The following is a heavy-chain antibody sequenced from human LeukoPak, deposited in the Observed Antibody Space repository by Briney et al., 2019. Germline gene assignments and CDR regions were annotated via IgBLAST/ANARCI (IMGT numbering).Heavy chain of an antibody. Sequence: GESLKISCKGSGYSFTSYWIGWVRQMPGKGLEWMGIIYPGDSDTRYSPSFQGQVTISADKSISTAYLQWSSLKASDTAMYYCVTYYYDSSGYSYYFDYWGQGTMVTVSS. J-gene: IGHJ4*02. CDR2: IYPGDSDT. D-gene: IGHD3-22*01. CDR1: GYSFTSYW. V-gene: IGHV5-51*01. CDR3: VTYYYDSSGYSYYFDY.